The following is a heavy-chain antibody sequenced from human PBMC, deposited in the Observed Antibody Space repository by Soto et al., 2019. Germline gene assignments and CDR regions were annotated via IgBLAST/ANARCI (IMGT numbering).Heavy chain of an antibody. D-gene: IGHD3-3*01. Sequence: PGGSLRLSCAASGFTFSSYAMHWVRQAPGKGLEWVAVISYDGSNKYYADTVKGRITISRDNSKNTLYLQMKSLRAEDTAVYYCTTDTPHPLEWFIGYWGQGTLVTVSS. CDR1: GFTFSSYA. J-gene: IGHJ4*02. V-gene: IGHV3-30-3*01. CDR3: TTDTPHPLEWFIGY. CDR2: ISYDGSNK.